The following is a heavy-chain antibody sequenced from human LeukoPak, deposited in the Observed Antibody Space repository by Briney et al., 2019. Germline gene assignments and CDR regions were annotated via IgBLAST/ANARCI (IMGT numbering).Heavy chain of an antibody. CDR3: ARDFEAHDLRPIGY. D-gene: IGHD3-3*01. Sequence: GGSLRLSCAASGFTFSSYAMHWVRQAPGKGLEWVAVISYGGDNKYYADSVKGRFTISRDNSKNTLYLQMNSLRAEDTAVYYCARDFEAHDLRPIGYWGQGTLVTVSS. J-gene: IGHJ4*02. CDR2: ISYGGDNK. CDR1: GFTFSSYA. V-gene: IGHV3-30*01.